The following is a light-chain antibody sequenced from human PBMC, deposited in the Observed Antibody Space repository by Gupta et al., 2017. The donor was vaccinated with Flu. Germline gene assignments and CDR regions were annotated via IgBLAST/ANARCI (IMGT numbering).Light chain of an antibody. CDR3: SSYTGTSTV. V-gene: IGLV2-14*01. Sequence: QSALTQPASVSGSPGQSITISCTGTNSDVGAYNFVSWYQQHPGEAPKLLIFEVSYRPSGISNRFSGSKSGNTASLTISGLRAEDEADYYCSSYTGTSTVFGGGTKLTVL. J-gene: IGLJ3*02. CDR2: EVS. CDR1: NSDVGAYNF.